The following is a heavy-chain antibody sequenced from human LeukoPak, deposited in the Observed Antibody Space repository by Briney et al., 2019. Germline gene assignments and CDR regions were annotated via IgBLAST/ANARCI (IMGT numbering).Heavy chain of an antibody. CDR1: GFTFSSYA. CDR3: AKDYYDSGSYYYPFDY. V-gene: IGHV3-23*01. Sequence: GGSLRLSCAASGFTFSSYAMSWVRQAPGKGLEWVSGISGSGHTTYYADSVKGRFTISRDNSKNTLYLQMNSLSAEDTAVYYCAKDYYDSGSYYYPFDYWGQGTLVTVSS. J-gene: IGHJ4*02. CDR2: ISGSGHTT. D-gene: IGHD3-10*01.